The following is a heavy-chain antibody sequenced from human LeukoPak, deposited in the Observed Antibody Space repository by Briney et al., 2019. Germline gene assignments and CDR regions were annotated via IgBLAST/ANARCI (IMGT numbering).Heavy chain of an antibody. CDR1: GGSTSSGNYY. Sequence: SETLSLTCTVSGGSTSSGNYYWGWIRQPPGKGLEWIGGIHYSGNTYYNPSLKSRVTISIDTSKNQFSLKLSSVTAADTAVYYCARLGAGPTYYDFWSGYSSLYFDYWGQGTLVTVSS. J-gene: IGHJ4*02. CDR2: IHYSGNT. CDR3: ARLGAGPTYYDFWSGYSSLYFDY. D-gene: IGHD3-3*01. V-gene: IGHV4-39*01.